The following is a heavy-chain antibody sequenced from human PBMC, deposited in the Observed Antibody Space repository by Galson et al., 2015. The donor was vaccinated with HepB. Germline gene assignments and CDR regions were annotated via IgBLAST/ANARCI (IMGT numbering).Heavy chain of an antibody. Sequence: SLRLSCAASGFTFSTYWMHWVRQAPGKGLVWVSRINSDGSSTTYADSVKGRFTISRDNAKNTLYLEMNSLRAEDTAVYYCGRDTLRSGFWRGYYEYYYYGMDVWGQGANVIVSS. CDR2: INSDGSST. J-gene: IGHJ6*02. V-gene: IGHV3-74*03. CDR1: GFTFSTYW. D-gene: IGHD3-3*01. CDR3: GRDTLRSGFWRGYYEYYYYGMDV.